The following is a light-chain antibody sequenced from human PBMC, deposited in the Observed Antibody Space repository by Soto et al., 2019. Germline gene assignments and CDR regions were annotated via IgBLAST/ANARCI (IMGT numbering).Light chain of an antibody. CDR2: GNS. J-gene: IGLJ1*01. CDR3: QSYDSSLSAYNYV. Sequence: QSVLTQPPSVSGAPGQRVTISCTGSSSNIGAGYDVHWYQQLPGTAPKLLIYGNSNRPSGVPDRFSGSKSGTSASLAITGLQAEDEADYYCQSYDSSLSAYNYVFGTGTKVHRP. V-gene: IGLV1-40*01. CDR1: SSNIGAGYD.